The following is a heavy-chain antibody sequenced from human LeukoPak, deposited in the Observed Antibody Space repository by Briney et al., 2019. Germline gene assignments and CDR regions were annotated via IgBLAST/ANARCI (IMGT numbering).Heavy chain of an antibody. D-gene: IGHD3-9*01. V-gene: IGHV3-15*01. Sequence: GGSLRLSCVASGLTFSYAWMSWVRQVPGKGLEWVGRVKSKTDGETRDYAASVKGRFTISRDDSKNTLYLQMNSLKTEDTAVYYCTLDILTGYYPYYWGQGTLVTVSS. CDR2: VKSKTDGETR. CDR3: TLDILTGYYPYY. J-gene: IGHJ4*02. CDR1: GLTFSYAW.